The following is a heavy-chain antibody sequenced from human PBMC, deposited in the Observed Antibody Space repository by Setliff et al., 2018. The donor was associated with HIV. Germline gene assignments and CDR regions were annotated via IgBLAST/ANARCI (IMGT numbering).Heavy chain of an antibody. CDR1: GFTFRSYA. V-gene: IGHV3-23*01. Sequence: PGGSLRLSCAASGFTFRSYAMSWVRQAPGKGLDWVSAISGSAGSSYYADSVKGRFTISRDNSKNTLYLQMNSLRAEDTAVYYCARSVIGYYYYGMDVWGQGTLVTVSS. D-gene: IGHD3-10*01. CDR3: ARSVIGYYYYGMDV. J-gene: IGHJ6*02. CDR2: ISGSAGSS.